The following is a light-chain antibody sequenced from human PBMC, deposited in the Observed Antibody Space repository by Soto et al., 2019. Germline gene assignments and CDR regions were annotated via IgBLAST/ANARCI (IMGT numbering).Light chain of an antibody. Sequence: QSVLAQPASVAGSPGQSLTIFCTGTSSDVGGYNYVSWYQQHPGKAPKLISYEVSNRPSGVSNRFSGSKSDNTACLTISGLQAEDEADYYCSSYTSSSTWVFGGGTKVTVL. J-gene: IGLJ3*02. V-gene: IGLV2-14*01. CDR3: SSYTSSSTWV. CDR2: EVS. CDR1: SSDVGGYNY.